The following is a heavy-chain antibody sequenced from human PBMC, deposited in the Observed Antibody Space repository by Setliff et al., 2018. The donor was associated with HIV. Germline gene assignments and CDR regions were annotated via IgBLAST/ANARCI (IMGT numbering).Heavy chain of an antibody. J-gene: IGHJ6*03. Sequence: GSSVKIPSKSSGYNCNNFVVSWVRQAPGQGLEWLGWSSPYNGNTNYAQKFQGRVTITADKSTSTAYMELSSLRSEDTAVYYCARNPQPTGTPDYYYNNYMDVWGKGTTVTVSS. D-gene: IGHD1-1*01. V-gene: IGHV1-18*01. CDR1: GYNCNNFV. CDR3: ARNPQPTGTPDYYYNNYMDV. CDR2: SSPYNGNT.